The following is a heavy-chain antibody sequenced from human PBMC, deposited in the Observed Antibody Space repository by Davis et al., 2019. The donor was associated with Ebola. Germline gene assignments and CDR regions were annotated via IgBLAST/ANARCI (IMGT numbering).Heavy chain of an antibody. V-gene: IGHV1-69*04. CDR1: GGTFSSYA. Sequence: SVKVSCKASGGTFSSYAISWVRQAPGQGLEWMGRIIPILGIANYAQKFQGRVTITADKSTSTAYMELSSLRSEDTAVYYCASPIAAAADYYYGMDVWGQGTTVTVSS. CDR3: ASPIAAAADYYYGMDV. CDR2: IIPILGIA. J-gene: IGHJ6*02. D-gene: IGHD6-13*01.